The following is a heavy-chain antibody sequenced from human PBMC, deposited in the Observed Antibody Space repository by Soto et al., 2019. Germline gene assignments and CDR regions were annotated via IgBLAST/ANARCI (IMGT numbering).Heavy chain of an antibody. Sequence: ASVKVSCKASGYTFTGYYMHWVRQAPGQGLEWMGWINPNSGGTNYAQKFQGRVTMTRDTSISTAYMELSRLRSDDTAVYYCARVAASITPSRDWWGQGTLVTVSS. J-gene: IGHJ4*02. D-gene: IGHD3-10*01. CDR3: ARVAASITPSRDW. V-gene: IGHV1-2*02. CDR1: GYTFTGYY. CDR2: INPNSGGT.